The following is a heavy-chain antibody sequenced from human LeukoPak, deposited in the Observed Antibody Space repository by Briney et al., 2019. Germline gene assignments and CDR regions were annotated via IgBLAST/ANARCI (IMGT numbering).Heavy chain of an antibody. J-gene: IGHJ4*02. CDR3: ARGFTYYYDSSGYPILGY. V-gene: IGHV1-18*01. CDR2: ISAYNGNT. CDR1: GYSFTSYG. D-gene: IGHD3-22*01. Sequence: APVKVSCKATGYSFTSYGITWVRQAPGQGLEWMGWISAYNGNTNYAQKLQDRVTMTTDTPTSTAYMELRSLRSDDTAVYYCARGFTYYYDSSGYPILGYWGQGTLVTVSS.